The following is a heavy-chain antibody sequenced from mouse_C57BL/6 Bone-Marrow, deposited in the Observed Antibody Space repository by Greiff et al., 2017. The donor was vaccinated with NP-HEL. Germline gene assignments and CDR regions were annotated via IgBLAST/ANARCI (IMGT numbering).Heavy chain of an antibody. Sequence: EVQRVESGGGLVKPGGSLKLSCAASGFTFSDYGMHWVRQAPEKGLEWVAYISSGSSTIYYADTVKGRFTISRDNAKNTLFLQMTSLRAEDTAMYYCARMGYYRFYWYFDVWGTGTTVTVSS. D-gene: IGHD2-3*01. J-gene: IGHJ1*03. CDR3: ARMGYYRFYWYFDV. V-gene: IGHV5-17*01. CDR2: ISSGSSTI. CDR1: GFTFSDYG.